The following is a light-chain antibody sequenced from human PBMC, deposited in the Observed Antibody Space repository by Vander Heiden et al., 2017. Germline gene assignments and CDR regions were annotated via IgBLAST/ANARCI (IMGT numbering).Light chain of an antibody. Sequence: IQLTRSPSSLSASVGDRVTITCRASQGISSYLAWYQQKPGKAPKLLIYAASTLQSGVPSRFSGSGSGTDFTLTISSLHPEDFATYYCQQLNSYRRTFGQGTKVEIK. CDR1: QGISSY. CDR3: QQLNSYRRT. J-gene: IGKJ1*01. CDR2: AAS. V-gene: IGKV1-9*01.